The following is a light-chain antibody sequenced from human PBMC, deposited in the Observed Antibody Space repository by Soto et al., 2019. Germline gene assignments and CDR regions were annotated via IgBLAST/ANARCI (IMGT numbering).Light chain of an antibody. CDR2: DAS. J-gene: IGKJ1*01. Sequence: DIQMTQSPSTLSGSVGDRVTITCRASQSIRSYLNWFQQKPGKAPKLLIYDASSLESGVPSRFSGSGSGTDFTLSISSLQPDDSATYYCQQYNSYFQTFGRGTKVDIK. CDR3: QQYNSYFQT. V-gene: IGKV1-5*01. CDR1: QSIRSY.